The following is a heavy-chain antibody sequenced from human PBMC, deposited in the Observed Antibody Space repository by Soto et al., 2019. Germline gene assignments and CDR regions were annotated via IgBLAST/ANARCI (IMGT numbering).Heavy chain of an antibody. CDR1: GGSISSSNW. V-gene: IGHV4-4*02. J-gene: IGHJ4*02. Sequence: SETLSLTCAVSGGSISSSNWWSWVRQPPGKGLEWIGEIYHSGSTNYNPSLKSRVTISVDKSKNQFSLKLSSVTAADTAVYYCARASHVSYFQSDYWGQGTLVTVSS. CDR3: ARASHVSYFQSDY. CDR2: IYHSGST. D-gene: IGHD1-26*01.